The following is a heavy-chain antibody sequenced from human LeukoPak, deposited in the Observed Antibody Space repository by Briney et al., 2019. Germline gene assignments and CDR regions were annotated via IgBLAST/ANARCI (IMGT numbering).Heavy chain of an antibody. Sequence: PGGTLRLSCAASGFTFSSYWMSWVRQAPGKGLEWVANIKQDGSEKYYVDSVKGRFTMSRDNAKNSLFLEMNSLRVEDTAIYYCARDRGDGYNYRSPFDSWGQGTLVTVSS. CDR3: ARDRGDGYNYRSPFDS. CDR2: IKQDGSEK. J-gene: IGHJ4*02. D-gene: IGHD5-24*01. V-gene: IGHV3-7*01. CDR1: GFTFSSYW.